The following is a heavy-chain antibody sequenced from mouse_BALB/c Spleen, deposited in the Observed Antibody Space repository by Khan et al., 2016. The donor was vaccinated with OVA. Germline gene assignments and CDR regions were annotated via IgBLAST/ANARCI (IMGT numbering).Heavy chain of an antibody. CDR2: ISYSGNT. D-gene: IGHD1-1*01. CDR3: ARVYGGDFDY. CDR1: GYSITSDYA. J-gene: IGHJ2*01. V-gene: IGHV3-2*02. Sequence: EVQLQESGPGLVKPSQSLSLTCTVTGYSITSDYAWNWIRQFPGNKLEWMGFISYSGNTNYNPSLKSRIYITRDTSKKQFFLQLNSVTTEDTATYYCARVYGGDFDYWGQGTTLTVSS.